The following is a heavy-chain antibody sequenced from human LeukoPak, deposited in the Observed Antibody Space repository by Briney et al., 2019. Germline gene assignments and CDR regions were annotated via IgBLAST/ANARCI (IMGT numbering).Heavy chain of an antibody. CDR2: ISAYNGNT. J-gene: IGHJ4*02. D-gene: IGHD2-2*01. Sequence: ASVKVSCKASGGTFSSYAISWVRQAPGQGLEWMGWISAYNGNTNYAQKLQGRVTMTTDTSTSTAYMELRSLRSDDTAVYYCARELGYCSSTSCYPFDYWGQGTLVTVSS. V-gene: IGHV1-18*01. CDR1: GGTFSSYA. CDR3: ARELGYCSSTSCYPFDY.